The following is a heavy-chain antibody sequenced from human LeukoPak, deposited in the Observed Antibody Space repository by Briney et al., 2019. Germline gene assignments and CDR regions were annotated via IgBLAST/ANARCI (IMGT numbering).Heavy chain of an antibody. D-gene: IGHD3-22*01. J-gene: IGHJ5*02. CDR3: ARDSSGSDYNWFDP. Sequence: SVKVSCKASGGTFSSYAISWVRQVPGRGLEWMGGIIPIFGTANYAQKFQGRVTITADGSTSTAYMELSSLRSEDTAVYYCARDSSGSDYNWFDPWGQGTLVTVSS. CDR2: IIPIFGTA. V-gene: IGHV1-69*13. CDR1: GGTFSSYA.